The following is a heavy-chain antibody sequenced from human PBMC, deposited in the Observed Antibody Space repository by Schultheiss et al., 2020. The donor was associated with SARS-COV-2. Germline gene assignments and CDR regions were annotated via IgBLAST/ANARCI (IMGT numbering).Heavy chain of an antibody. V-gene: IGHV3-30*01. CDR1: GFTFSSYA. Sequence: GGSLRLSCAASGFTFSSYAMHWVRQAPGKGLEWVAVISYDGSNKYYADSVKGRFTISRDNSKNTLYLQMNSLRAEDTAVYYCARDASYGFDAFDIWGQGTMVTVSS. CDR3: ARDASYGFDAFDI. CDR2: ISYDGSNK. D-gene: IGHD5-18*01. J-gene: IGHJ3*02.